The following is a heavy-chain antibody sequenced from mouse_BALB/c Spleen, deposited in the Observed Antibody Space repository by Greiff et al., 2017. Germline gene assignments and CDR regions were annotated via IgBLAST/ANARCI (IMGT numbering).Heavy chain of an antibody. J-gene: IGHJ4*01. CDR2: ISSGSSTI. CDR1: GFTFSSFG. Sequence: EVQVVESGGGLVQPGGSRKLSCAASGFTFSSFGMHWVRQAPEKGLEWVAYISSGSSTIYYADTVKGRFTISRDNPKNTLFLQMTSLRSEDTAMYYCASDGYYGYYAMDDWGQGTSVTVSS. CDR3: ASDGYYGYYAMDD. D-gene: IGHD2-3*01. V-gene: IGHV5-17*02.